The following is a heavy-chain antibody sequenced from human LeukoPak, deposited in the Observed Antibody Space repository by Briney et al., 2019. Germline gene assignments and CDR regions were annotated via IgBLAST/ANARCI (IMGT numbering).Heavy chain of an antibody. CDR2: IIPIFGTA. D-gene: IGHD3-22*01. CDR3: ARGDSSGYYYFDY. CDR1: GGTFSSYA. J-gene: IGHJ4*02. V-gene: IGHV1-69*13. Sequence: PSVKVSCKASGGTFSSYAISWVRQAPGQGLEWMGGIIPIFGTANYAQKFQGRVTITADESTSTAYMELSSLRSEDTAVYCCARGDSSGYYYFDYWGQGTLVTVSS.